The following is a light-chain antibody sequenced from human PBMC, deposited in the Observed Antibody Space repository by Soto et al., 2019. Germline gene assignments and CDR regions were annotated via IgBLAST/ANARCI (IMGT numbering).Light chain of an antibody. CDR3: QQYGNSPRS. CDR2: GAT. Sequence: EIVLTQSPGTLSLSPGERATLTCRASQSVSSNYLAWYQQTPGQAPRLLMYGATSRATGIPDRFSGSGSGTDFTLTISRLEPEDFAVYYCQQYGNSPRSFGQGTKLEIK. V-gene: IGKV3-20*01. CDR1: QSVSSNY. J-gene: IGKJ1*01.